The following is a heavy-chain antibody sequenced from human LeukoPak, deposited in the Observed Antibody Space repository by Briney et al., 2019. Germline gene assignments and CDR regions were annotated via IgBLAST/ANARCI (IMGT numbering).Heavy chain of an antibody. CDR1: GFTFSIYG. CDR2: IWNDGSNK. D-gene: IGHD3-10*01. Sequence: GGSLRLSCEASGFTFSIYGMHWVRQAPGKGLEWVAVIWNDGSNKYYADSVKGRSTISRDNSKNTLYLQINSLRAEDTAVYSCARASGPFDYWGQGTLVTVSS. CDR3: ARASGPFDY. J-gene: IGHJ4*02. V-gene: IGHV3-33*01.